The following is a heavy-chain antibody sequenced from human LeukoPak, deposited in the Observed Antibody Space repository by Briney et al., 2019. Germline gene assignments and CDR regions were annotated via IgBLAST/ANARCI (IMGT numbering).Heavy chain of an antibody. CDR2: ISGSGGST. V-gene: IGHV3-23*01. Sequence: PGGSLRLSCAASGFTFSSYAMSWVRQAPGKGLEWVSAISGSGGSTYYADSVKGRFTISRDNSKNTLYLQMSSLRAEDTAVYYCAKEGSGWYGKYYFDYWGQGTLVTVSS. CDR3: AKEGSGWYGKYYFDY. CDR1: GFTFSSYA. D-gene: IGHD6-19*01. J-gene: IGHJ4*02.